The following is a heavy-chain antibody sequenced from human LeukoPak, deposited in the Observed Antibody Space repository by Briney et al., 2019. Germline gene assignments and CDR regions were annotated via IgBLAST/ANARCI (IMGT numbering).Heavy chain of an antibody. CDR3: ARDFVGYDYVWGSYRAHDAFDI. V-gene: IGHV4-4*07. D-gene: IGHD3-16*02. CDR2: IYTSGST. Sequence: SETLSLTCTVSGGSISSYYWSWIRQPAGKGLEWIGRIYTSGSTYYNPSLKSRVTISVDTSKNQFSLKLSSVTAADTAVYYCARDFVGYDYVWGSYRAHDAFDIWGQGTMVTVSS. CDR1: GGSISSYY. J-gene: IGHJ3*02.